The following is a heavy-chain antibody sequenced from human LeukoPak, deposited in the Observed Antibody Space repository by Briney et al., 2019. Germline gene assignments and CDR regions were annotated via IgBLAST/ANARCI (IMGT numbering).Heavy chain of an antibody. D-gene: IGHD2-15*01. CDR1: GGSISSSSYY. J-gene: IGHJ4*02. V-gene: IGHV4-39*07. CDR3: ARDRKCSGGSCYSPGYYFDY. CDR2: IYYSGST. Sequence: SETLSLTCTVSGGSISSSSYYWGWIRQPPGKGLEWIGSIYYSGSTYYNPSLKSRVTISVDTSKNQFSLKLSSVTAADTAVYYCARDRKCSGGSCYSPGYYFDYWGQGTLVTVSS.